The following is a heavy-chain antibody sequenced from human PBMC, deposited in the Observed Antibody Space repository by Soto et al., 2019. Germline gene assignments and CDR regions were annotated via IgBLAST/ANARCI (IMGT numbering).Heavy chain of an antibody. CDR1: GFTFSSYS. CDR2: ISSSSSYI. J-gene: IGHJ2*01. D-gene: IGHD3-10*02. CDR3: ARDVRRTLYWYFDL. V-gene: IGHV3-21*01. Sequence: EVQLVESGGGLVKPGGSLRLSCAASGFTFSSYSMNWVRQAPGKGLEWVSSISSSSSYIYYADSVKGRFTISRDNAKNSLYLQMNSLRAEDTAVYDCARDVRRTLYWYFDLWGRGTLVTVSS.